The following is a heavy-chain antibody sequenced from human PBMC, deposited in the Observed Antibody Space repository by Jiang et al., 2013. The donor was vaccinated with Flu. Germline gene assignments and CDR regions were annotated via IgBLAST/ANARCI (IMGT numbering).Heavy chain of an antibody. CDR3: ASFRIAVAGIKN. V-gene: IGHV4-34*01. CDR2: INHSGST. CDR1: GGSFSGYY. D-gene: IGHD6-19*01. Sequence: VLLKPSETLSLTCAVYGGSFSGYYWSWIRQPPGKGLEWIGEINHSGSTNYNPSLKSRVTISVDTSKNQFSLKLSSVTAADTAVYYCASFRIAVAGIKNWGQGTLVTVSS. J-gene: IGHJ4*02.